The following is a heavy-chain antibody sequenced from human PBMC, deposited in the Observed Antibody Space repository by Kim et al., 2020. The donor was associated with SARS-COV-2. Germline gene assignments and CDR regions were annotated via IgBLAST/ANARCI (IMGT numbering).Heavy chain of an antibody. Sequence: GESLKISCKGSGYSFTSYWIGWVRQMPGKGLEWMGIIYPGDSDTRYSPSFQGQVTISADKSISTAYLQWSSRKASDTALSYWARLPGGSYYGMDVWGQGTTVTVSS. V-gene: IGHV5-51*01. CDR2: IYPGDSDT. CDR1: GYSFTSYW. D-gene: IGHD3-10*01. J-gene: IGHJ6*02. CDR3: ARLPGGSYYGMDV.